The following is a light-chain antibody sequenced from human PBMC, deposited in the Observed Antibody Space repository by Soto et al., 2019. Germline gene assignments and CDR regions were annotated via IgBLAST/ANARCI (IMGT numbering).Light chain of an antibody. V-gene: IGKV1-33*01. Sequence: DIQMTQSPSSLSASVGDRVTITCQASQDISRYLSWHQQKPEKAPNLLIHEASNLETGVPSRFSGSGSGTFFTFTITSLQPEDSATYYCQQYDNLPYTFGQGTQLEI. CDR3: QQYDNLPYT. J-gene: IGKJ2*01. CDR2: EAS. CDR1: QDISRY.